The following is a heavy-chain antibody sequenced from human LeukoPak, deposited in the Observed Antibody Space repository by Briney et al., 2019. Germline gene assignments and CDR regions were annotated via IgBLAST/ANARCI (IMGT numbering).Heavy chain of an antibody. D-gene: IGHD1-26*01. Sequence: GGSRRLSCAASGFTFRNYWMHWVRQAPGKGLVWVSRIKGDGTHTIYADSVKGRFSISRDNAKSTLYLQMRSLRADDTAVYYCVRDWDHFDFDSWGQGTLVTVSS. CDR1: GFTFRNYW. CDR3: VRDWDHFDFDS. J-gene: IGHJ5*01. V-gene: IGHV3-74*01. CDR2: IKGDGTHT.